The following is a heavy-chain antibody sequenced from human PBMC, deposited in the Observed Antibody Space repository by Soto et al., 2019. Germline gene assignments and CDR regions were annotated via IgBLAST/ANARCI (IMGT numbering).Heavy chain of an antibody. J-gene: IGHJ4*02. CDR1: GFTFSSYA. Sequence: PGGSLRLSCAASGFTFSSYAMSWVRQAPGKGLEWVSAISGCGVNIYYADSVKGRFTISRDNSRNSLYLQMNSLRAEDTAVYYCARDRYFDYWGQGTLVTVSS. V-gene: IGHV3-23*01. CDR2: ISGCGVNI. CDR3: ARDRYFDY.